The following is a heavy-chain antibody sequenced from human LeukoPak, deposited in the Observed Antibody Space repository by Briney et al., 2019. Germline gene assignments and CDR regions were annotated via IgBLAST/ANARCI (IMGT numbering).Heavy chain of an antibody. CDR1: GFTVSSNY. D-gene: IGHD2-21*01. V-gene: IGHV3-23*01. J-gene: IGHJ4*02. CDR2: ISGSGGST. CDR3: AKVGDNDYGDY. Sequence: GGSLRLSCAASGFTVSSNYMSWVRQAPGKGLEWVSVISGSGGSTYYADSVKGRFTISRDNSKNTLYLQMNSLRAEDTAVYYCAKVGDNDYGDYWGQGTLVTVSS.